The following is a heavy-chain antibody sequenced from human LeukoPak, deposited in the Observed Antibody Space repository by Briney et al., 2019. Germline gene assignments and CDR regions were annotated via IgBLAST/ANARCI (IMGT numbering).Heavy chain of an antibody. Sequence: PSETLSLTCAVYGGSFSGYYWSWIRQPPGKGLEWIGEINHSGSTNYNPSLKSRVTISVDTSKNQFSLKLSSVTAADTAVYYCARVEWLRYLNYWGQGTLVTVSS. V-gene: IGHV4-34*01. D-gene: IGHD5-12*01. CDR2: INHSGST. CDR1: GGSFSGYY. J-gene: IGHJ4*02. CDR3: ARVEWLRYLNY.